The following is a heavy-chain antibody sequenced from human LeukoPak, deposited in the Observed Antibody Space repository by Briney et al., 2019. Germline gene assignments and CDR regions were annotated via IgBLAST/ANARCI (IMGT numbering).Heavy chain of an antibody. Sequence: GGSLGLSCAASGFTFTSYWMSWVRQAPGKGLEWVSSISSSSSYIYYADSVKGRFTISRDNAKNSLYLQMNSLRAEDTAVYYCAREMGDGSGGFFDYWGQGTLVTVSS. CDR2: ISSSSSYI. V-gene: IGHV3-21*01. J-gene: IGHJ4*02. D-gene: IGHD3-10*01. CDR1: GFTFTSYW. CDR3: AREMGDGSGGFFDY.